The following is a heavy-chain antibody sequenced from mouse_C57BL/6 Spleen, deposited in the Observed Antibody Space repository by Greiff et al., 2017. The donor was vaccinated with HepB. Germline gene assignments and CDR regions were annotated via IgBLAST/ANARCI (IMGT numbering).Heavy chain of an antibody. CDR2: IDPETGGT. CDR1: GYTFTDYE. V-gene: IGHV1-15*01. Sequence: VQLQQSGAELVRPGASVTLSCKASGYTFTDYEMHWVKQTPVHGLEWIGAIDPETGGTAYNQKFKGKAILTADKSSSTAYMELRSLTSEDSAVYYCTRWGAYYSNFAYWGQGTLVTVSA. CDR3: TRWGAYYSNFAY. J-gene: IGHJ3*01. D-gene: IGHD2-5*01.